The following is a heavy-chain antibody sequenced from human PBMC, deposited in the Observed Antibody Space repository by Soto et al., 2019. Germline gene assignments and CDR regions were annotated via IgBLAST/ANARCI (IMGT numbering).Heavy chain of an antibody. D-gene: IGHD3-10*01. CDR3: AKRIELGRENYCYYGMDV. J-gene: IGHJ6*02. CDR1: GFTFSSYA. Sequence: GGSLRLSCAASGFTFSSYAMSWVRQAPGKGLEWVSATSGSGGSTYYADSVKGRFTISRDNSKNTLYLQMNSLRAEDTAVYYCAKRIELGRENYCYYGMDVWGQGTTVTVSS. CDR2: TSGSGGST. V-gene: IGHV3-23*01.